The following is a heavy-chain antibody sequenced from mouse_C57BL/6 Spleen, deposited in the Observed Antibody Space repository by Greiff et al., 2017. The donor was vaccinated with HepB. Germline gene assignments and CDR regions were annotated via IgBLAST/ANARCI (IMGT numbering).Heavy chain of an antibody. CDR2: IDPSDSYT. D-gene: IGHD4-1*01. CDR3: ASWGGAMDY. V-gene: IGHV1-69*01. CDR1: GYTFTSYW. J-gene: IGHJ4*01. Sequence: VQLQQSGAELAKPGASVKLSCKASGYTFTSYWMHWVKQRPGQGLEWIGEIDPSDSYTNYNQKFKGKSTLTVDKSSSTAYMQLSSLTSEDSAVYYCASWGGAMDYWGQGTSVTVSS.